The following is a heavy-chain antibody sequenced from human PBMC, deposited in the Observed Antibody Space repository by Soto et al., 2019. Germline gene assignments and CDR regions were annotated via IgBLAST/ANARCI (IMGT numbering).Heavy chain of an antibody. Sequence: QVQLVESGGGVVQPGRSLRLSCVASGFSFNSYGMHWVRQAPGKGLEWVAVIWYDGSNKYYADSVEGRFTISRDNSKNTLYLQMNSLRAEDTAVYYCARDLWGGPAAFDYWGQGTLVTVSS. D-gene: IGHD2-2*01. J-gene: IGHJ4*02. V-gene: IGHV3-33*01. CDR3: ARDLWGGPAAFDY. CDR1: GFSFNSYG. CDR2: IWYDGSNK.